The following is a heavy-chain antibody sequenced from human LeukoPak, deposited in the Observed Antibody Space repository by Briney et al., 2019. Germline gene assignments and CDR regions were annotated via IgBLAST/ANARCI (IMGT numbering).Heavy chain of an antibody. CDR3: AKGLRPEGLYDFDY. J-gene: IGHJ4*02. V-gene: IGHV3-23*01. Sequence: GGSLRLSCAASGFTFTSYAMNCVRQAPGRGLEWVSVIAGNSITIRYADSVKGRFTISRDNSKNTVFLQMNSLKVEDTALYYCAKGLRPEGLYDFDYWGQGTLVTVSS. D-gene: IGHD5/OR15-5a*01. CDR1: GFTFTSYA. CDR2: IAGNSITI.